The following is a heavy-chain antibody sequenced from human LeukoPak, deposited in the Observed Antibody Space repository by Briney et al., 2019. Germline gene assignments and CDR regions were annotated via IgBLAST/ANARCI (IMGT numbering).Heavy chain of an antibody. CDR2: IYHSGST. J-gene: IGHJ4*02. CDR3: ARRRIYDSSGGLYFDY. Sequence: SETLSLTCTVSGYSISSGYYWGWIRQPPGKGLEWIGSIYHSGSTYYNPSLKSRVTISVDTSKNQFSLKLSSVTAADTAVYYCARRRIYDSSGGLYFDYWGQGTLVTVSS. CDR1: GYSISSGYY. V-gene: IGHV4-38-2*02. D-gene: IGHD3-22*01.